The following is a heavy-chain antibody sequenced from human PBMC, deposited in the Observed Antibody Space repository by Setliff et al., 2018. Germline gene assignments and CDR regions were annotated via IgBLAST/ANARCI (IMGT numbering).Heavy chain of an antibody. V-gene: IGHV4-31*03. CDR3: ARDPLTTNRRRAFDI. D-gene: IGHD4-17*01. Sequence: PSETLSLTCTVSGGSISSGGYYWSWIRQHPGNGLEWIGYIYYSVSTYYNPSLKSRVTISVDTSKNQFSLKLSSVTAADTAVYYCARDPLTTNRRRAFDIWGQGTVVTVSS. CDR2: IYYSVST. CDR1: GGSISSGGYY. J-gene: IGHJ3*02.